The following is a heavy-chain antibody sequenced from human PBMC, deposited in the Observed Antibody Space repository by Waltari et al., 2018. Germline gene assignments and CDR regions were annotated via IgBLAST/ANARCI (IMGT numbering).Heavy chain of an antibody. D-gene: IGHD4-17*01. CDR2: IYYSGST. J-gene: IGHJ4*02. CDR1: GGSISSSSYY. CDR3: ARRSTVTSFDY. V-gene: IGHV4-39*01. Sequence: QLQLQESGPGLVKPSETLSLTCTVSGGSISSSSYYWGWIRQPQGKGLEWIGSIYYSGSTYYNPSLKSRVTISVDTSKNQFSLKLSSVTAADTAVYYCARRSTVTSFDYWGQGTLVTVSS.